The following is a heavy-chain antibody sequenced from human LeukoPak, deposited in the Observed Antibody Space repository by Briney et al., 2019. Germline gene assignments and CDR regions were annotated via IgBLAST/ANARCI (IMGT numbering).Heavy chain of an antibody. Sequence: SETLSLTCTVSGGSISSYYWSWIRQPPGKGLEWIGYIYYSGSTNYSPSLKSRVTISVDTSKNQFSLKLSSVTAADTAVYYCARELGYCSSTSCLGNWFDPWGQGTLVTVSS. D-gene: IGHD2-2*01. V-gene: IGHV4-59*01. CDR2: IYYSGST. J-gene: IGHJ5*02. CDR3: ARELGYCSSTSCLGNWFDP. CDR1: GGSISSYY.